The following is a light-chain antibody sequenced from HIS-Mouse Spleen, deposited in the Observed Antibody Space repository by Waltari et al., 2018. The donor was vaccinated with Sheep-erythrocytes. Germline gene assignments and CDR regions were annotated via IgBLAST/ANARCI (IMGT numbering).Light chain of an antibody. Sequence: EIVMTQSPATLSVSPGARATLSCRASQGVSSNLTWYQQKPGQAPRLLIYGASTRATGIPARFSGSGSVTEFTLTISSMQSEDFAVYYCQQYNNWPPPYTFGQGTKLEIK. V-gene: IGKV3-15*01. CDR2: GAS. CDR3: QQYNNWPPPYT. CDR1: QGVSSN. J-gene: IGKJ2*01.